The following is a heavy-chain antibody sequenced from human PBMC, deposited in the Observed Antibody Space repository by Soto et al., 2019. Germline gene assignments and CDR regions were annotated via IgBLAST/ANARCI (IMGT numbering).Heavy chain of an antibody. Sequence: GGSLRLSCAASGFTFSSYWMSWVRQAPGKGLEWVANIKQDGSEKYYVDSVKGRFTISRDNAKNSLYLQMNSLRAEDTAVYYCAREYGKQWLVYYYYGMDVWGQGTTVTVS. CDR1: GFTFSSYW. CDR3: AREYGKQWLVYYYYGMDV. J-gene: IGHJ6*02. V-gene: IGHV3-7*01. CDR2: IKQDGSEK. D-gene: IGHD6-19*01.